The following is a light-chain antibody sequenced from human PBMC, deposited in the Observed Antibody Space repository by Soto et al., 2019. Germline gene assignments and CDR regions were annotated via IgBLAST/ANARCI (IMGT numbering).Light chain of an antibody. CDR3: QQYNNWPRT. V-gene: IGKV3-15*01. J-gene: IGKJ1*01. CDR2: AAS. CDR1: RTININ. Sequence: EIVMTQSQSILSVSPGDRATLSCRASRTININLAWYQQMPGQAPRVLIYAASTRATGIPARFSGSGSGTEFTPTISNLQSEDFAVYYCQQYNNWPRTFGQGTKVEIK.